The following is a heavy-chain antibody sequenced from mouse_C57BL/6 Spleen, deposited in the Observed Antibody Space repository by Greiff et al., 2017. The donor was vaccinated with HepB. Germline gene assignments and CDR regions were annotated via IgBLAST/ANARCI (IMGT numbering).Heavy chain of an antibody. CDR1: GYSFTGYF. CDR3: ARSSTGYAMDY. Sequence: VQLQQSGPELVKPGDSVKISCKASGYSFTGYFMNWVMQSHGKSLEWIGRINPYNGDTFYNQKFKGKATLTVDKSSSTAHMELLSLTSEDSAVYYCARSSTGYAMDYWGQGTSVTVSS. D-gene: IGHD1-1*01. J-gene: IGHJ4*01. CDR2: INPYNGDT. V-gene: IGHV1-20*01.